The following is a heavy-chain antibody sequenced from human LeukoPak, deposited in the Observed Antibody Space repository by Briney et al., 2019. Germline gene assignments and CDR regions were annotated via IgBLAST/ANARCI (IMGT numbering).Heavy chain of an antibody. CDR3: ARVGSSGWYYFDY. V-gene: IGHV3-53*01. CDR2: IYSGGST. J-gene: IGHJ4*02. Sequence: GGSLRLSCAASGLTVSSNYMSWVRQAPGKGLEWVSVIYSGGSTYYADSVKGRFTISRDNSKNTLYLQMNSLRAEDTAVHYCARVGSSGWYYFDYWGQGTLVTVSS. D-gene: IGHD6-19*01. CDR1: GLTVSSNY.